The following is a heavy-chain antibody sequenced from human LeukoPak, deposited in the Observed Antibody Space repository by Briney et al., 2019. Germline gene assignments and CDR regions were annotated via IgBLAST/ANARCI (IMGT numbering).Heavy chain of an antibody. CDR1: GVSISITGDY. Sequence: SDTLSLTCTVSGVSISITGDYWTWVRQPPGKGLEWFATIYYSRSTCYNPSHPAHQSRLTISADTSKKQLSLRLTSVSAADTAPYYCASRYCPSSHCIPLLQHWGQGALVSVSS. D-gene: IGHD2-8*01. J-gene: IGHJ1*01. CDR2: IYYSRST. V-gene: IGHV4-39*01. CDR3: ASRYCPSSHCIPLLQH.